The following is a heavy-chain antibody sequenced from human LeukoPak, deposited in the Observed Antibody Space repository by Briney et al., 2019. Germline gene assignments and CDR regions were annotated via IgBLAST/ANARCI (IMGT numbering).Heavy chain of an antibody. V-gene: IGHV3-30*03. Sequence: GGSLRLSCAASGFTFSSYGMHWVRQAPGKGLEWVAVISYHGSNKYYADSVKGRFTISRDNSKNTLYLQMNSLRAEDTAVYYCGTYSDYGDYLDWFDPWGQGTLVTVSS. CDR2: ISYHGSNK. CDR1: GFTFSSYG. J-gene: IGHJ5*02. CDR3: GTYSDYGDYLDWFDP. D-gene: IGHD4-17*01.